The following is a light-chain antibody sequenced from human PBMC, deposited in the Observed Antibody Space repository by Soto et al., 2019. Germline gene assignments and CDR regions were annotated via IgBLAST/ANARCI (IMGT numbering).Light chain of an antibody. Sequence: SDELTQPPSVSVAPGQTARITCGGDNIGSRSVHWYQQKPGQAPVLVVYDDRDRPSGIPDRFSGSNSGNTATLTISRVEAGDEADFYCQVWISDHLVFGGGTK. V-gene: IGLV3-21*02. CDR3: QVWISDHLV. J-gene: IGLJ3*02. CDR1: NIGSRS. CDR2: DDR.